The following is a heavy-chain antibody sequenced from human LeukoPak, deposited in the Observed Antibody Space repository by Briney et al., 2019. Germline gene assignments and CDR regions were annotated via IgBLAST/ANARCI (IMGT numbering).Heavy chain of an antibody. CDR1: GDSINSNIYY. J-gene: IGHJ3*02. CDR2: IYYSGST. Sequence: SETLSLTCTVSGDSINSNIYYWTWIRQDPGQGLEWIGYIYYSGSTYYNPSLKSRVTISVDTSKNQFSLKLSSVTAADTAVYYCASGLTYYDFWSGYYNWAFDIWGQGTMVTVSS. D-gene: IGHD3-3*01. CDR3: ASGLTYYDFWSGYYNWAFDI. V-gene: IGHV4-31*03.